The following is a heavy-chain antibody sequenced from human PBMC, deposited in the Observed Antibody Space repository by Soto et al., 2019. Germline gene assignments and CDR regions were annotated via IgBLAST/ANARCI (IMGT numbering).Heavy chain of an antibody. CDR1: GFTFSSYW. Sequence: GGSLRLSCAASGFTFSSYWMHWVRQAPGEGLVWVSRINGDGSITTYADSVKGRFSISRDNAKNSLYLQMNSLRAEDTAVYYCTRDPYVLRFLEWLPPGGGYAMDVWGQGTTVTVSS. V-gene: IGHV3-74*01. D-gene: IGHD3-3*01. CDR2: INGDGSIT. CDR3: TRDPYVLRFLEWLPPGGGYAMDV. J-gene: IGHJ6*02.